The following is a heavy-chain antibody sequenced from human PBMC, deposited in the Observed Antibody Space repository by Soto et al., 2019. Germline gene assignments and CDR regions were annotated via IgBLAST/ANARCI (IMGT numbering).Heavy chain of an antibody. Sequence: PSEILSLTCAVYGGSFSGYYWSWIRQPPGKGLEWIGEINHSGSTNYNPSLKSRVTISVDTSKNQFSLKLSSVSAADTAVYYCATGRGVRGVIITTYYYYGLDVWGQGTTVTVSS. D-gene: IGHD3-10*01. CDR3: ATGRGVRGVIITTYYYYGLDV. V-gene: IGHV4-34*01. CDR1: GGSFSGYY. J-gene: IGHJ6*02. CDR2: INHSGST.